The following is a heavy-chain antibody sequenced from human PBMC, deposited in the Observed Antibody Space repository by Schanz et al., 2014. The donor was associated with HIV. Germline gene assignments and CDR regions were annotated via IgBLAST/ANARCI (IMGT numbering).Heavy chain of an antibody. J-gene: IGHJ5*02. CDR3: ARVSPYYDFSSGYYTVGWFDP. CDR1: VGSFTDYY. Sequence: QVQLHQWGAGLLKPSETLSLTCAVYVGSFTDYYWTWIRQPPGKGLEWIGEIKHSGSTNYNPSLKSRVAFSVATSRRQFSLKVNSGPAADTALYYCARVSPYYDFSSGYYTVGWFDPWGRGTLVTVSS. D-gene: IGHD3-3*01. V-gene: IGHV4-34*01. CDR2: IKHSGST.